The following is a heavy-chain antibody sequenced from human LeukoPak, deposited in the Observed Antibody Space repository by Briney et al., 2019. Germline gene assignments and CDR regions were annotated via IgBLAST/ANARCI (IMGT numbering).Heavy chain of an antibody. CDR1: VYTFSCYC. CDR3: ARGWGSFFDY. D-gene: IGHD3-16*01. CDR2: KKQDGNEK. V-gene: IGHV3-7*01. J-gene: IGHJ4*02. Sequence: GGSLRLSCASSVYTFSCYCLSWVRQASAKGLAGVANKKQDGNEKFCVESVKGRFTISRDNVKNSLYLQMNSLRAEDTAVYYCARGWGSFFDYWGQGTLVTVSS.